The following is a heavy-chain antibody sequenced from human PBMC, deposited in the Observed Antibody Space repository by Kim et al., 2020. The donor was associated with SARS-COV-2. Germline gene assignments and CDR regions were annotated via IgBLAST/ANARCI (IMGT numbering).Heavy chain of an antibody. CDR3: ARDEYSILWFGEKGYFD. CDR2: ISYDGSNK. V-gene: IGHV3-30*04. CDR1: GFTFSSYA. D-gene: IGHD3-10*01. Sequence: GGSLRLSCAASGFTFSSYAMHWVRQAPGKGLEWVAVISYDGSNKYYADSVKGRFTISRDNSKNTLYLQMNSLRAEDTAVYYCARDEYSILWFGEKGYFD. J-gene: IGHJ4*01.